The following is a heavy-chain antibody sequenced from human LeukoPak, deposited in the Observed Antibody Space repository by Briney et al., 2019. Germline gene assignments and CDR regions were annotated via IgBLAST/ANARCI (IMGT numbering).Heavy chain of an antibody. CDR2: IYPGDSDT. V-gene: IGHV5-51*01. Sequence: GESLKISCKGSGYSFASYWIGWVRRMPGKGLEWMGIIYPGDSDTRYSPSFQGQVTISADKSISTAYLQWSSLKASDTAIYYCARRASSWWFDYWGQGTLVTVSS. D-gene: IGHD6-13*01. CDR1: GYSFASYW. CDR3: ARRASSWWFDY. J-gene: IGHJ4*02.